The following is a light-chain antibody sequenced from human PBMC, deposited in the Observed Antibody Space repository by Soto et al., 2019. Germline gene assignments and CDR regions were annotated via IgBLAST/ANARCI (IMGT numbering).Light chain of an antibody. CDR1: SGHSSYA. Sequence: QLVLTQSPSASASLGASVNLTCTLSSGHSSYAIAWHQQQPEKGPRYLMKLNSDGSHSKGDGIPDRFSGSSSGAERYLTISSLQSEDEADYYCQTWGTGIQVFCGGTKVTVL. CDR2: LNSDGSH. CDR3: QTWGTGIQV. V-gene: IGLV4-69*01. J-gene: IGLJ2*01.